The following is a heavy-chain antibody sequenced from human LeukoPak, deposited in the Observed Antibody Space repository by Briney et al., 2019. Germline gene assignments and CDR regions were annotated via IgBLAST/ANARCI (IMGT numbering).Heavy chain of an antibody. V-gene: IGHV3-23*01. D-gene: IGHD3-9*01. CDR2: ISGSGGST. Sequence: PGGSLRLSYAASGFTFSSYAMSWVRQAPGKGLEWVSAISGSGGSTYYADSVKGRFTIYRDNPKNTLYLQMNSLRAEDTAVYYCAKDTYDILTGDLDYWGQGTLVTVSS. CDR1: GFTFSSYA. CDR3: AKDTYDILTGDLDY. J-gene: IGHJ4*02.